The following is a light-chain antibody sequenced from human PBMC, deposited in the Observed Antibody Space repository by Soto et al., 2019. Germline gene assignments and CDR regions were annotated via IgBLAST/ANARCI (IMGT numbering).Light chain of an antibody. V-gene: IGKV3-11*01. CDR2: DAS. J-gene: IGKJ1*01. Sequence: EIVVTQSPATLSLSPGERATLSCRASQSVSSNLAWYQQKPGQAPRLLIYDASNRATGIPARFSGSGSGTDFTLTISSLEPEDFAVYYCQQRRNWWTFGQGTKVEIK. CDR3: QQRRNWWT. CDR1: QSVSSN.